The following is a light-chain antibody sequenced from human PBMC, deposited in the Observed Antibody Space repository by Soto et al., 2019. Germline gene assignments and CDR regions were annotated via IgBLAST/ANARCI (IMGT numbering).Light chain of an antibody. Sequence: EIVMTQSPATLSVSPGERATLSCRASQSVSSNLAWYQQKPGQAPRLLIYGASYRATAIPARFSGSGPGTEISLTISSLQSEDVKVYYCQQYNNWGTVGQGTKVPIK. CDR1: QSVSSN. V-gene: IGKV3D-15*01. CDR3: QQYNNWGT. CDR2: GAS. J-gene: IGKJ1*01.